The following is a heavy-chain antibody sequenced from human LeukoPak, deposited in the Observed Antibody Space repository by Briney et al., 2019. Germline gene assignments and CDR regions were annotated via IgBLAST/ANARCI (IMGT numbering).Heavy chain of an antibody. CDR2: LNRDGTRT. CDR3: AKGTRWLVPSRFDP. V-gene: IGHV3-23*01. Sequence: GGSLRLSCAASGFTFSTSVMSWVRQVPGKGLEWVSTLNRDGTRTYYSLSSSGRFIVSRDNSMNTLYLQMNGLRADDTAVYYCAKGTRWLVPSRFDPWGQGTLVTVSS. D-gene: IGHD6-19*01. CDR1: GFTFSTSV. J-gene: IGHJ5*02.